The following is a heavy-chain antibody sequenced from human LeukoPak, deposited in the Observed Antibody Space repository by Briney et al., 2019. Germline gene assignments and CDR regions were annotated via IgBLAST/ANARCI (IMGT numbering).Heavy chain of an antibody. J-gene: IGHJ4*02. V-gene: IGHV1-2*02. CDR2: INPNSGGT. CDR1: VYTFTGYY. CDR3: ARLVNLGFGESAFDS. Sequence: GASVKVSCKASVYTFTGYYMHWVRQAPGQGLEWMGWINPNSGGTNYAQKFQGRVTMTRDTSISTAYMELSRLRSDDTAVYYCARLVNLGFGESAFDSWGQGTLVTVSS. D-gene: IGHD3-10*01.